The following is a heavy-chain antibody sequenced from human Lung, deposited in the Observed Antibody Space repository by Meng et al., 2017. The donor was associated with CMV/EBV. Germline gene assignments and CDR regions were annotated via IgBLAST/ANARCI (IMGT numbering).Heavy chain of an antibody. CDR1: GLNFRTYG. CDR3: TTDPEGDYDFDF. D-gene: IGHD4-17*01. CDR2: INAESTNK. J-gene: IGHJ4*02. V-gene: IGHV3-21*06. Sequence: GGSLRLXCVVSGLNFRTYGMTWVRQASGKGLEFVSHINAESTNKGYADAVKGRFTISRDIAGSSVFLQMNNLRVEDAAVYYCTTDPEGDYDFDFWGQGTXVTVYS.